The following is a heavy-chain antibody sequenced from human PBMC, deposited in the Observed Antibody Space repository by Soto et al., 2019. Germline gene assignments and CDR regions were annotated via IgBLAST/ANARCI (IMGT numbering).Heavy chain of an antibody. J-gene: IGHJ4*02. D-gene: IGHD2-21*01. Sequence: EVQLVQSGAEVKKPGESLRISCKASGYSFTTYLITWVRQMPGTGLEWMGRMDPSDSHTQYSPSFHGHVNISADKSLNTAYLQWSNLKSSDTAIYYCARHAHIAYPLDYWGQGSVVTVSS. CDR3: ARHAHIAYPLDY. CDR1: GYSFTTYL. CDR2: MDPSDSHT. V-gene: IGHV5-10-1*03.